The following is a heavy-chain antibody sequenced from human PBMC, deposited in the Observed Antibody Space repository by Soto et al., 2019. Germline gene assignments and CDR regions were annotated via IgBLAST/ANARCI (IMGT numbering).Heavy chain of an antibody. Sequence: GGSLRLSCAASGFTFSEYYMTWIRQAPGKGLEYVSYMSSSGTTIYYADSVKGRFTISRDNAKNSLYLQMNSLRVEDTAVYYCARASAWWTFDYWGQGTLVTVSS. CDR3: ARASAWWTFDY. V-gene: IGHV3-11*01. J-gene: IGHJ4*02. CDR1: GFTFSEYY. D-gene: IGHD6-19*01. CDR2: MSSSGTTI.